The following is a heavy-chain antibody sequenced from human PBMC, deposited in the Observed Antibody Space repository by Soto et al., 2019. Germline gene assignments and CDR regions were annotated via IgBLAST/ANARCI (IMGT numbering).Heavy chain of an antibody. J-gene: IGHJ6*02. CDR2: ISYDGTDE. CDR1: GFTFSNYG. CDR3: ARDRGYSGYDSPRLYYGMDV. D-gene: IGHD5-12*01. Sequence: GGSLRLSCTASGFTFSNYGIHWVRHAPGKGLEWVAVISYDGTDEHYTDSLKGRFTISRDNSKNTLYLQMNSLRAEDTAVYSCARDRGYSGYDSPRLYYGMDVWGQGTTVTVSS. V-gene: IGHV3-30*03.